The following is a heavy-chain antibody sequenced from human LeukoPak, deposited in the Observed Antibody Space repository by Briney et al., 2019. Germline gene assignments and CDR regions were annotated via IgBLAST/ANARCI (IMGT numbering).Heavy chain of an antibody. V-gene: IGHV1-18*01. Sequence: ASVKVSCKASGYTFTSYGISWVQQAPGQGLEWMGWISAYNGNTNYAQKLQGRVTMTTDTSTSTAYMELRSLRSDDTAVNYCARGTLVVPAANDAFDIWGQGTMVTVSS. D-gene: IGHD2-2*01. CDR1: GYTFTSYG. CDR2: ISAYNGNT. J-gene: IGHJ3*02. CDR3: ARGTLVVPAANDAFDI.